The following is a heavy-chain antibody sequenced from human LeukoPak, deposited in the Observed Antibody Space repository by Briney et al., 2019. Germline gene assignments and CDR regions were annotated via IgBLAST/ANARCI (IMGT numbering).Heavy chain of an antibody. CDR1: GGSISSSSYY. CDR3: ARDSTVRRESGV. CDR2: IYYSGST. D-gene: IGHD3-10*01. V-gene: IGHV4-39*07. J-gene: IGHJ4*02. Sequence: TSETLSLTCAVSGGSISSSSYYWGWIRQPPGKGLEWIGSIYYSGSTNYNPSLKSRVTMSVDASKNQFSLKLSSVTAADTAVYYCARDSTVRRESGVWGQGTLVTVSS.